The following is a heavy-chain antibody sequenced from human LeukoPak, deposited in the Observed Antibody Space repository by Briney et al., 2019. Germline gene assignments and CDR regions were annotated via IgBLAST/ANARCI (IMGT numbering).Heavy chain of an antibody. Sequence: GASVKVSCKASGYTFTSYYMRWVRQAPGQGLEWMGIINPSGGSTSYAQKFQGRVTMTRDTSTSTVYMELSSLRSEDTAVYYCARDRAFKVVSGYYFDYWGQGTLVTVSS. CDR2: INPSGGST. V-gene: IGHV1-46*01. J-gene: IGHJ4*02. CDR3: ARDRAFKVVSGYYFDY. D-gene: IGHD3-22*01. CDR1: GYTFTSYY.